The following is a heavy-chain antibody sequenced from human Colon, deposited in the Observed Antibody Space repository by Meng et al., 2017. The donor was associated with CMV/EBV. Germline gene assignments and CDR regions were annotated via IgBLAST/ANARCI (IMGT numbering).Heavy chain of an antibody. CDR2: ISDSGGTT. Sequence: GGSLRLSCEASGFRFGTYAMTWVRQAPAVGLEWVASISDSGGTTYYADSVKGRFIISRDNANSTLYLQMNSLRAEDTAVYYCSRGQDFVVVPTPKNFFDPWGQGTQVTVSS. J-gene: IGHJ5*02. V-gene: IGHV3-23*01. CDR1: GFRFGTYA. CDR3: SRGQDFVVVPTPKNFFDP. D-gene: IGHD2-2*01.